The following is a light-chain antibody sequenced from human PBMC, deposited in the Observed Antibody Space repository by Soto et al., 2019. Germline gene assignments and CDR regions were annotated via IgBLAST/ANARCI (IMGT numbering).Light chain of an antibody. V-gene: IGKV3-20*01. Sequence: EIMLTQSPGTLSLSPGERDTLSCRASQSVSSSIYLAWYQQKPGQAPRLLIYGASSRATGIPDRFSGSWSATDFTLTISRLEPEDFAVYYCRQYGSAPSYACGQGTKLEIK. CDR2: GAS. CDR3: RQYGSAPSYA. CDR1: QSVSSSIY. J-gene: IGKJ2*01.